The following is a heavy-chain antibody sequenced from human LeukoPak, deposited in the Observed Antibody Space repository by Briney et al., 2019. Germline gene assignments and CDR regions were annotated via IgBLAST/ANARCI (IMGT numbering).Heavy chain of an antibody. Sequence: SVKVSCKASGGTFSSYAISWVRQAPGQGLEWMGGIIPIFGTANYAQKFQGRVTITADESTSTAYMELSSLRSEDTAVYYCARGGSSYYYDRSGFSTFDYWGQGTLVTVSS. V-gene: IGHV1-69*13. CDR1: GGTFSSYA. CDR3: ARGGSSYYYDRSGFSTFDY. J-gene: IGHJ4*02. D-gene: IGHD3-22*01. CDR2: IIPIFGTA.